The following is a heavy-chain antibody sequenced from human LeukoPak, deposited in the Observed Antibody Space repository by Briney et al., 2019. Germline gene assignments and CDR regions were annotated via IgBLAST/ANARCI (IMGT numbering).Heavy chain of an antibody. CDR1: GFSFSSSW. V-gene: IGHV3-7*05. J-gene: IGHJ6*02. CDR2: MKLDGGEK. CDR3: ARGYYAMGV. D-gene: IGHD3-16*01. Sequence: GGSLRLSCAASGFSFSSSWMNWVRQAPGRGLEWVAKMKLDGGEKNYVDSVKGRFTISGDNAKKSLYLQMNSLRAEDTAVYYCARGYYAMGVWGQGTTVTVSS.